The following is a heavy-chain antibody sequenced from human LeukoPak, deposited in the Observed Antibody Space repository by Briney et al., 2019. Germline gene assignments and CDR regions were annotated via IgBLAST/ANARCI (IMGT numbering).Heavy chain of an antibody. CDR1: GYTFTSYG. CDR3: ARPYNSDPDYYCYGMDV. V-gene: IGHV1-18*01. J-gene: IGHJ6*02. Sequence: ASVKVSCKASGYTFTSYGISWVRQAPGQGLEWMGWISAYNGNTNYAQKLQGRVTMTRDTSTSTVYMELSSLRSEDTAVYYCARPYNSDPDYYCYGMDVWGQGTTVTVSS. CDR2: ISAYNGNT. D-gene: IGHD6-19*01.